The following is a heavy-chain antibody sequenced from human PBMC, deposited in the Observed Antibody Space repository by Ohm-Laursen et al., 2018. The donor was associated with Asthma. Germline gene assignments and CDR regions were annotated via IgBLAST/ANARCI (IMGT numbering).Heavy chain of an antibody. J-gene: IGHJ4*02. D-gene: IGHD6-19*01. V-gene: IGHV3-33*01. CDR1: GFTFSSYG. CDR3: ARSDSSGPFDY. Sequence: SLRLSCSASGFTFSSYGMHWVRQAPGKGLEWVAVIWYDGSNKYYADSVKGRFTISRDNSKNTPYLQMNSLRAEDTAVYYCARSDSSGPFDYWGQGTLVTVSS. CDR2: IWYDGSNK.